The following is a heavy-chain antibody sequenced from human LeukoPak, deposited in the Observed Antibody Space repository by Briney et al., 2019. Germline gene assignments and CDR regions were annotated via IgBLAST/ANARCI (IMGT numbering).Heavy chain of an antibody. CDR2: MNPNTGNT. Sequence: ASVKVSCKASGYSFTNYDINWVRQATGQGLEWMGWMNPNTGNTGYAQKFRGRVSMTRKTSISTAYMELSSLRSEDTAVYYCARKFVGSRGYYFDYWGQGTLVTVSS. CDR3: ARKFVGSRGYYFDY. V-gene: IGHV1-8*02. D-gene: IGHD3-10*01. J-gene: IGHJ4*02. CDR1: GYSFTNYD.